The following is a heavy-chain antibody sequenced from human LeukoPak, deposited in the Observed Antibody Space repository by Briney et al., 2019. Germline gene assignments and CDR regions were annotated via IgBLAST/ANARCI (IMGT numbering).Heavy chain of an antibody. CDR1: GFTVSSNY. CDR3: ARDHPNDYGDYESYYFDN. Sequence: GGSLRLSCAASGFTVSSNYMSWVRQAPGKGLEWVSVIYSGGSTFYADSVKGRFTISRDNSKNTLYLQMNSLRAEDTAVYYCARDHPNDYGDYESYYFDNWGQGTLVTVSS. V-gene: IGHV3-66*01. D-gene: IGHD4-17*01. J-gene: IGHJ4*02. CDR2: IYSGGST.